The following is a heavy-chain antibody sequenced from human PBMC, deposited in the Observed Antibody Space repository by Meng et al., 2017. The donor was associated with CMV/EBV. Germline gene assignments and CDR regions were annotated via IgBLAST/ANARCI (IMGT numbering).Heavy chain of an antibody. CDR2: ISYDGSNK. CDR1: GFTFSSYA. J-gene: IGHJ1*01. V-gene: IGHV3-30*04. D-gene: IGHD2-2*01. CDR3: ARDRLYCSSTSCYFQH. Sequence: GESLKISCAASGFTFSSYAMHWVRQAPGKGLEWVAVISYDGSNKYYADSVKGRFTTSRDNSKNMLYLQMNSLRAEDTAVYYCARDRLYCSSTSCYFQHWGQGTLVTVSS.